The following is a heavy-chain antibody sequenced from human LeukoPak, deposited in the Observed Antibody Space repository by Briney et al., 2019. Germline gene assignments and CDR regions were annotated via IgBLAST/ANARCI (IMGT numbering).Heavy chain of an antibody. J-gene: IGHJ2*01. Sequence: PSETLSLTCTVSGGSISSYYWTWIRQPPGKALEWIGYIYYSGGTSYNPSLKSRVTMSVDTSKNQFSLKLSSVTAADTAVYYCARDGNPWNLDVWGRGTLVTVSS. CDR1: GGSISSYY. D-gene: IGHD1-14*01. V-gene: IGHV4-59*01. CDR2: IYYSGGT. CDR3: ARDGNPWNLDV.